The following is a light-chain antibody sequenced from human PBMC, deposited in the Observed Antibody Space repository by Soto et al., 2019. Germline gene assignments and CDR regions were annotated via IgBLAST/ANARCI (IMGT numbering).Light chain of an antibody. CDR2: EVS. J-gene: IGLJ1*01. CDR1: SSDVGSYNR. V-gene: IGLV2-18*02. Sequence: QSVLTQPPSVSGSPGQSVAVSCTGTSSDVGSYNRVSWYQQPPGTAPKLMIYEVSNRPSGVPDRFSGSKSGNTASLTISGLQAEDEADYYCSSLTSSTTYVFGTGTKVTVL. CDR3: SSLTSSTTYV.